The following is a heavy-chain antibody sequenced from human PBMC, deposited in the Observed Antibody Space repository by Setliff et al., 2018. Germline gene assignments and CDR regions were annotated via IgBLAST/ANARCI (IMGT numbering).Heavy chain of an antibody. CDR1: GFTFSSYA. D-gene: IGHD1-26*01. CDR3: AKGPPSSGTYGGYFQH. CDR2: ISGSGGST. Sequence: LRLSCAASGFTFSSYAMSWVRQAPGKGLEWVSAISGSGGSTYYADSVKGRFTISRDNSKNTLYLQMNSLRAEDTAVYYCAKGPPSSGTYGGYFQHWGQGTLVTVSS. V-gene: IGHV3-23*01. J-gene: IGHJ1*01.